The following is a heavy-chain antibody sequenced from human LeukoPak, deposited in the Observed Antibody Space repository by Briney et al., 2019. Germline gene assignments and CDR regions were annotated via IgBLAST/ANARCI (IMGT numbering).Heavy chain of an antibody. D-gene: IGHD3-9*01. CDR2: ISSSSRYI. CDR1: GFTVNSNY. V-gene: IGHV3-21*01. CDR3: AGGGEDILTGYSSGPFDC. Sequence: GGSLRLSCAASGFTVNSNYMSWVRQAPGKGLEWVSSISSSSRYIDYADSVKGRLTISRDNAKKSLYLQMTSLGADDTAVYYCAGGGEDILTGYSSGPFDCWGKGTLVTVSS. J-gene: IGHJ4*02.